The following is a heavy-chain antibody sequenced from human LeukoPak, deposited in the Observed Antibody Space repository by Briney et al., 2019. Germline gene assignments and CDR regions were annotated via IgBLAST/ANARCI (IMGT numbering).Heavy chain of an antibody. CDR1: GGSISSYY. CDR3: ARQGVTLLFYYYYYMDV. Sequence: PSETLSLTCTVSGGSISSYYWGWIRQPPGKGLEWIGSIYYSGSTYYNPSLKSRVTISVDTSKNQFSLKLSSVTAADTAVYYCARQGVTLLFYYYYYMDVWGKGTTVTVSS. CDR2: IYYSGST. V-gene: IGHV4-39*01. D-gene: IGHD3-10*01. J-gene: IGHJ6*03.